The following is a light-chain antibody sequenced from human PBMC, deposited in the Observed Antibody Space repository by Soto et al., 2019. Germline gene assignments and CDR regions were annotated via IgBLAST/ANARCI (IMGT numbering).Light chain of an antibody. J-gene: IGKJ1*01. Sequence: EIVLTQSPGTLSLSPGERATLSCRASQSVSSRYVAWYQQKPVQAPRLLIYDASSRATGIPDRFSGSGSGTDFTLTISRLEPDDFAVYYCQQYANSPPTFGQGTKVEIK. V-gene: IGKV3-20*01. CDR2: DAS. CDR1: QSVSSRY. CDR3: QQYANSPPT.